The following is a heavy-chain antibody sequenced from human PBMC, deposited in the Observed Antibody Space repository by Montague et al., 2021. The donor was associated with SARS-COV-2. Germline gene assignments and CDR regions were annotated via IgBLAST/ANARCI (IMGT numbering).Heavy chain of an antibody. D-gene: IGHD1-14*01. CDR3: ARLLPELPGDY. J-gene: IGHJ4*02. CDR1: GGSISGSNYY. CDR2: IYYSGST. V-gene: IGHV4-39*01. Sequence: SETLSLTCTVSGGSISGSNYYWAWIRQPPGKGLEWIGSIYYSGSTYDDPSLKSRVSISVDTSKNQFSLKLNSVTAADTAVYYCARLLPELPGDYWGQGTLVTVSS.